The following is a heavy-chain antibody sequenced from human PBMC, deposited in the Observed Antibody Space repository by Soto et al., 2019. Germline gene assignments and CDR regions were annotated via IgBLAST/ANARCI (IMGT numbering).Heavy chain of an antibody. CDR3: ARRNYGSGSTYFDY. V-gene: IGHV4-30-2*01. D-gene: IGHD3-10*01. J-gene: IGHJ4*02. Sequence: SETLSLTCAVSGGSISSGGYSWGWIRQPPGKGLEWIGYIYHSGSTYYNPSLKSRVTISVDRSKNQFSLKLNSMTAADTAVYYCARRNYGSGSTYFDYWGQGTLVTVSS. CDR2: IYHSGST. CDR1: GGSISSGGYS.